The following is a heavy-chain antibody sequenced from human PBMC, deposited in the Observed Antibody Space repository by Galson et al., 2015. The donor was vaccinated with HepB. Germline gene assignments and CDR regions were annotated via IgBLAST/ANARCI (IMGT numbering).Heavy chain of an antibody. CDR1: GFTFSNYG. J-gene: IGHJ4*02. CDR3: AREDRYTYIVSFDY. V-gene: IGHV3-33*01. D-gene: IGHD5-18*01. Sequence: SLRLSCAASGFTFSNYGMHWVRQAPGKGLEWVALIWKDGSNKYYADSVKGRFSISRDNSKNALYLQVNSLRAEDTAMYFCAREDRYTYIVSFDYWGQGARVTVSS. CDR2: IWKDGSNK.